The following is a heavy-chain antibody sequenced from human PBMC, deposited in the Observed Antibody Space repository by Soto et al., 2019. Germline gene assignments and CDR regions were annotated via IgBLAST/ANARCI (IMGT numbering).Heavy chain of an antibody. CDR3: ARTSMIEYYFDY. CDR2: INPNSGGT. D-gene: IGHD3-22*01. CDR1: GGTFSSYA. V-gene: IGHV1-2*04. J-gene: IGHJ4*02. Sequence: ASVKVSCKASGGTFSSYAISWVRQAPGQGLEWMGWINPNSGGTNYAQKFQGWVTMTRDTSISTAYMELSRLRSDDTAVYYCARTSMIEYYFDYWGQGTLVTVSS.